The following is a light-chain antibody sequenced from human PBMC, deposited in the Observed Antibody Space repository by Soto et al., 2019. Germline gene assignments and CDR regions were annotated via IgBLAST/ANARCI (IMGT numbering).Light chain of an antibody. CDR2: GVT. V-gene: IGLV2-8*01. J-gene: IGLJ3*02. CDR3: YSYAGRNIWV. Sequence: QSALAQPPSASGSPGQSVTISCTGSGSDIGAYNFVSWYQQHPGKAPKLMIFGVTKRPSGIPDRFSGSKSGNTASLTVSGLQADDEAFYYCYSYAGRNIWVFGGGTKLTVL. CDR1: GSDIGAYNF.